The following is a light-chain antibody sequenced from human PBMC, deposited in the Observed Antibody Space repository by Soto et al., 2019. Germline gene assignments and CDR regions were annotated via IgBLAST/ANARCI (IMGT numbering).Light chain of an antibody. J-gene: IGKJ1*01. Sequence: DIQMTQSPSTLSASVGDRVTITCRASESISNFLDWYQQKPGKAPNLLIYKASSLESGVPSRFSGSGSGTEFTLTISSLQPDDFATYYCQPYNSYSRTFGQGTKVDIK. CDR3: QPYNSYSRT. V-gene: IGKV1-5*03. CDR2: KAS. CDR1: ESISNF.